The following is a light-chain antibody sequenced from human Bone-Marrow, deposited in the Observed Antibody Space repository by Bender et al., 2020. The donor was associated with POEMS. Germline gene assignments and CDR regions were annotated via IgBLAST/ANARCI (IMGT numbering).Light chain of an antibody. V-gene: IGLV1-44*01. J-gene: IGLJ3*02. CDR2: NNS. CDR3: ATWDDSLNGWV. Sequence: QSVLTQPPSASATPGQRVTISCSGSSSKFGSYPVNWYQQLPGAAPKLVIFNNSQRPSGVPDRFSGSNSGTSASLAISGLLSDDEADFYCATWDDSLNGWVFGGGTKLTVL. CDR1: SSKFGSYP.